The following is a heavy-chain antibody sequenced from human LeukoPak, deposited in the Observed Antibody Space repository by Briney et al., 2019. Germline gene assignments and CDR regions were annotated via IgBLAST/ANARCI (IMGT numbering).Heavy chain of an antibody. CDR2: IYPSGGST. D-gene: IGHD3-10*01. V-gene: IGHV1-46*01. CDR3: ARSDSSGKGPYFDY. J-gene: IGHJ4*02. Sequence: ASMKVSCKASGYTFTNYYMHWVRQAPGQGLEWMGIIYPSGGSTNYAQKFQGRVTMTRDTSTGTLYMELSSLRSEDTAVYYCARSDSSGKGPYFDYWGQGTLVTVSS. CDR1: GYTFTNYY.